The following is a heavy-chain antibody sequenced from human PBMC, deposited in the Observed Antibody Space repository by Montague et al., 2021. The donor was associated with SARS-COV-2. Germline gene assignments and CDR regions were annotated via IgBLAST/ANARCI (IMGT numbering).Heavy chain of an antibody. V-gene: IGHV4-39*01. Sequence: SETLSLTCTVSGVSLSSSSFYWGWIRQPPGKGLEWIGSIYYSGSTYYNPSLKSRVSISVDTSKKQLSLRLSSVTAADTAVYYCARREDYYGSGSYPNWGQGTLATVSS. D-gene: IGHD3-10*01. J-gene: IGHJ4*02. CDR1: GVSLSSSSFY. CDR2: IYYSGST. CDR3: ARREDYYGSGSYPN.